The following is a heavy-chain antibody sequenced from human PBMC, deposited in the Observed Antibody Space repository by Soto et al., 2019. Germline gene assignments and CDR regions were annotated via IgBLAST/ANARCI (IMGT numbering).Heavy chain of an antibody. Sequence: QVQLVEAGGGVVQPGRSLRLSCAASGFTFSSYGMHWVRQAPGKGLEWVAVISYDGSNKYYADSVKGRFTISRDNSKNPLYLQMNSLRAEDTAVYYCAKDAVLVPAASGTDVYYGMDVWGQGTTVTVTS. D-gene: IGHD2-2*01. CDR3: AKDAVLVPAASGTDVYYGMDV. CDR1: GFTFSSYG. J-gene: IGHJ6*02. V-gene: IGHV3-30*18. CDR2: ISYDGSNK.